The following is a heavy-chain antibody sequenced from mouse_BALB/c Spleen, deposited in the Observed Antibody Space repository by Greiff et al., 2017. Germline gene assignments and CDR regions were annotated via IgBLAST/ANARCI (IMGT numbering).Heavy chain of an antibody. CDR3: ARDPTIYYYGSSYGYFDV. CDR2: IRNKANGYTT. Sequence: VESGGGLVQPGGSLRLSCATSGFTFTDYYMSWVRQPPGKALEWLGFIRNKANGYTTEYSASVKGRFTISRDNSQSILYLQMNTLRAEDSATYYCARDPTIYYYGSSYGYFDVWGAGTTVTVSS. D-gene: IGHD1-1*01. J-gene: IGHJ1*01. V-gene: IGHV7-3*02. CDR1: GFTFTDYY.